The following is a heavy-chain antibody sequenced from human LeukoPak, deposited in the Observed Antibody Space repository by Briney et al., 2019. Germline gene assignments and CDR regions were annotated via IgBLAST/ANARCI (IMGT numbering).Heavy chain of an antibody. CDR2: INPSGGST. Sequence: ASVKVSCKASGYTFTNYYIHWVRQAPGQGLEWMGIINPSGGSTSYAQKFQGRVTMTTDTSTSTAYMELRSLRSDDTAVYYCARELGSGSYYTVNFDYWGQGTLVTVSS. D-gene: IGHD3-10*01. CDR3: ARELGSGSYYTVNFDY. V-gene: IGHV1-46*01. CDR1: GYTFTNYY. J-gene: IGHJ4*02.